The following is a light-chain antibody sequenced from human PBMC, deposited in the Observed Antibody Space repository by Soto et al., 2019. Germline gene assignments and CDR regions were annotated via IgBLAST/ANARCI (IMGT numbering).Light chain of an antibody. J-gene: IGKJ2*01. CDR1: QSVSNN. Sequence: EIVLTQSPATLSLSPGERATLSCRASQSVSNNLGWYQQKPGQAPRLLIYDASNRATDIPARFSGSGSGTDFTLTINSLEPEDFAVYYCQQLSNWPRTFGQGTKLEIK. CDR2: DAS. CDR3: QQLSNWPRT. V-gene: IGKV3-11*01.